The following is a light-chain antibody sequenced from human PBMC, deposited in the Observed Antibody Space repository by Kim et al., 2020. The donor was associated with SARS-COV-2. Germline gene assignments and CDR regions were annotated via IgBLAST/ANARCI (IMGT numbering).Light chain of an antibody. CDR3: QQYGSSPLT. CDR2: GIS. J-gene: IGKJ4*01. CDR1: QSVNSNY. Sequence: PGERATLSCRASQSVNSNYFAWYQQKPGQAPRRLIYGISRRATGIPDRFSGSGSGTDFTLAISRLEPEEFAVYFCQQYGSSPLTFGGGTKVEIK. V-gene: IGKV3-20*01.